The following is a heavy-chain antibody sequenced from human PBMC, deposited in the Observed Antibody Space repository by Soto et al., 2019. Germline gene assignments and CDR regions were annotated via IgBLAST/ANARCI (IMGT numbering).Heavy chain of an antibody. CDR2: INPSGGST. J-gene: IGHJ6*02. Sequence: VKVSCKASGYTFTSYYMHWVRQAPGQGLEWMGIINPSGGSTSYAQKFQGRVTMTRDTSTSTVYMELSSLRSEDTAVYYCARGYCSSTSCYDPFSYYYYGMDVWGQGTTVTVSS. CDR1: GYTFTSYY. V-gene: IGHV1-46*01. CDR3: ARGYCSSTSCYDPFSYYYYGMDV. D-gene: IGHD2-2*01.